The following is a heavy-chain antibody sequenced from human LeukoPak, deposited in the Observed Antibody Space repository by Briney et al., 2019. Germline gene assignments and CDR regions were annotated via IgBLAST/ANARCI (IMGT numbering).Heavy chain of an antibody. Sequence: SVKVSCKASGGTFSSYAISWVRQAPGQGLEWMGGIIPIFGTANYAQKFQGRVTITADESTSTAYMELSSLRSEDTAVYYCAKDINGYSSSWFDYWGQGTLVTVSS. D-gene: IGHD6-13*01. J-gene: IGHJ4*02. V-gene: IGHV1-69*01. CDR1: GGTFSSYA. CDR2: IIPIFGTA. CDR3: AKDINGYSSSWFDY.